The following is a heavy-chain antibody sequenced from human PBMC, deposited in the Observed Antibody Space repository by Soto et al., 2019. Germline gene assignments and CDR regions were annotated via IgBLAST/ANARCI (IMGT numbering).Heavy chain of an antibody. V-gene: IGHV1-3*01. Sequence: QVHLVQSGAEVKAPGASVRISCATSGNIFNDYEIHWRRKAPGQRLEWRGWINGGNGNTGSPHRFQSRVTMSRDTSALTSYVELRSLSPEDTAVYYCATAISETTFDHWGQGTLVTVSP. CDR3: ATAISETTFDH. CDR2: INGGNGNT. CDR1: GNIFNDYE. J-gene: IGHJ4*02.